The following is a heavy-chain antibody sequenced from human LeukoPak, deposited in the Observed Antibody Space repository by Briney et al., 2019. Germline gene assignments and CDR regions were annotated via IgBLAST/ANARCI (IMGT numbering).Heavy chain of an antibody. CDR1: GGSISSNKYY. D-gene: IGHD1-26*01. CDR3: ATPYSGGYQGLDI. CDR2: IYYSGST. J-gene: IGHJ3*02. V-gene: IGHV4-39*01. Sequence: SETLSLTCTVSGGSISSNKYYWGWSLQHPRKGLEWIGSIYYSGSTYYNPTLKSRVTIFVDTSKNQFSLKLSSVTAADTAVYYCATPYSGGYQGLDIWGQGTMVTVSS.